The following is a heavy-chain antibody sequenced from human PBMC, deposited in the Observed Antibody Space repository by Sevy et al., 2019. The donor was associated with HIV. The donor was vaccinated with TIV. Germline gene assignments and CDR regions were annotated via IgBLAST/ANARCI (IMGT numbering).Heavy chain of an antibody. CDR2: ISYDGSNK. CDR1: GFTFSSYA. D-gene: IGHD6-19*01. J-gene: IGHJ3*02. Sequence: GGSLRLSCAASGFTFSSYAMHWVRQAPGKGLEWVAVISYDGSNKYYADSVKGRFTISRDNSNNTLYLQMNSLRAEDTAVFYCAREMIAVAGRDAFEIWGQGTMVTVSS. V-gene: IGHV3-30-3*01. CDR3: AREMIAVAGRDAFEI.